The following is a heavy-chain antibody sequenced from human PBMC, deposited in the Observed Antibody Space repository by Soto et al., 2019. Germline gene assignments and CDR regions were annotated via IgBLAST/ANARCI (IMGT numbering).Heavy chain of an antibody. CDR2: VYFSGST. Sequence: SETLSLSWSVAGGSVGSGDYCWICIRQPPGKGLEWIGHVYFSGSTNYIPSLKSRLTMSVDTAKNQFSLKLNSVTAADTAVYYCARIPVDTYMIYWSDPWGQGTQVTVSS. CDR3: ARIPVDTYMIYWSDP. D-gene: IGHD3-16*01. J-gene: IGHJ5*02. V-gene: IGHV4-61*08. CDR1: GGSVGSGDYC.